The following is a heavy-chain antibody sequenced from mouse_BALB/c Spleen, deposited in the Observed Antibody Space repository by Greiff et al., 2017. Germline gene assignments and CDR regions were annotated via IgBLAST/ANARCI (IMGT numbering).Heavy chain of an antibody. D-gene: IGHD4-1*01. Sequence: EVQLVESGGGLVQPGGSRKLSCAASGFTFSSFGMHWVRQAPEKGLEWVAYISSGSSTIYYADTVKGRFTISRDNPKNTLFLQMTSLRSEDTAMYYCARGEPLTGLDYWGQGTTLTVSS. CDR1: GFTFSSFG. V-gene: IGHV5-17*02. J-gene: IGHJ2*01. CDR3: ARGEPLTGLDY. CDR2: ISSGSSTI.